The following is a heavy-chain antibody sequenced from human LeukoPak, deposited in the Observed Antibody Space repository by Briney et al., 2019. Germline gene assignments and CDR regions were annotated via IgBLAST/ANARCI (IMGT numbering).Heavy chain of an antibody. V-gene: IGHV1-46*01. J-gene: IGHJ4*02. CDR3: ARDGPYCSGGSCYPQYYFDY. CDR2: INPSGGST. D-gene: IGHD2-15*01. CDR1: GYTFTDYY. Sequence: ASVKVSCKASGYTFTDYYMHWVRQAPGQGLEWMGIINPSGGSTSYAQKFQGRVTMTRDTSTSTVYMELSSLRSEDTAVYYCARDGPYCSGGSCYPQYYFDYWGQGTLVTVSS.